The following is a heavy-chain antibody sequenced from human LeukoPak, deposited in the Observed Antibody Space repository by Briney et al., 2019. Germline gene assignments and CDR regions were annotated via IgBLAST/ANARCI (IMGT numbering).Heavy chain of an antibody. Sequence: SETLSLTCAVPGGSISSSNWWSWVRPPPGKGLEWIGEVYHSGSTNYNPSLKSRVTISVDKSKNQFSLKLSSVTAADTAVYYCASRYSYGAFDIWGQGTMVTVSS. V-gene: IGHV4-4*02. CDR3: ASRYSYGAFDI. CDR2: VYHSGST. J-gene: IGHJ3*02. CDR1: GGSISSSNW. D-gene: IGHD3-16*02.